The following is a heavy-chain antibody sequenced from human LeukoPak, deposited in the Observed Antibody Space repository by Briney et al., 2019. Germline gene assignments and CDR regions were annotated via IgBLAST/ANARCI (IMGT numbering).Heavy chain of an antibody. CDR3: ARTVSIDYIGDFDF. D-gene: IGHD6-25*01. CDR2: IYPGDSDS. CDR1: GYDFSTYW. V-gene: IGHV5-51*01. J-gene: IGHJ4*02. Sequence: PGESLKISCKGSGYDFSTYWIGWVRQMPGKGLEWMGIIYPGDSDSRYSPSFQGQVTISVDKSVNTVYLQWDSLKASDTAIYYCARTVSIDYIGDFDFWGQGTLVTVSS.